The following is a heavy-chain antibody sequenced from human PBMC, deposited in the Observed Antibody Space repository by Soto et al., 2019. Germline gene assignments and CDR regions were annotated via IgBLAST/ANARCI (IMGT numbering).Heavy chain of an antibody. Sequence: SETLSLTCAVSGGSISSGGYSWSWIRQPPGKGLEWIGYTYHSGSTYYNPSLKSRVTISVDRSKNQFSLKLSSVTAADTAVYYCARANTLGYYYDSSGYYFDYRGQGTLVTVSS. CDR2: TYHSGST. V-gene: IGHV4-30-2*01. CDR1: GGSISSGGYS. J-gene: IGHJ4*02. D-gene: IGHD3-22*01. CDR3: ARANTLGYYYDSSGYYFDY.